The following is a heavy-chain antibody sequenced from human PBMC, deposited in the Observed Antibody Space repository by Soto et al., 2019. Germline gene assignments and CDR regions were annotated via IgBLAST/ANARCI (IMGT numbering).Heavy chain of an antibody. CDR1: GYTFTGYY. Sequence: QVPLVQTGAEVKKPGASVKVSCKASGYTFTGYYMHWVRQAPGQGLEWMGWINPNSGGTNYAQKFQGWVTMTRDTSISTAYMELSRLRSDDTAVYYCARASWSQSFGYYYGMDVWGQGTTVTVSS. CDR3: ARASWSQSFGYYYGMDV. CDR2: INPNSGGT. V-gene: IGHV1-2*04. J-gene: IGHJ6*02. D-gene: IGHD6-13*01.